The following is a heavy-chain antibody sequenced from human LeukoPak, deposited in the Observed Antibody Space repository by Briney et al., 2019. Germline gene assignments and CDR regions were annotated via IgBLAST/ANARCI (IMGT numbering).Heavy chain of an antibody. D-gene: IGHD4-17*01. CDR3: ARRDDYGDYAIDY. J-gene: IGHJ4*02. V-gene: IGHV3-21*01. Sequence: GGSLRLSCAASGFTFSSYSMNWVRQAPGKGLEWVSSISSSSYIYYAGSVKGRFTISRDNAKNSLYLQMNSLRAEDTAVYYCARRDDYGDYAIDYWGQGTLVTVSS. CDR2: ISSSSYI. CDR1: GFTFSSYS.